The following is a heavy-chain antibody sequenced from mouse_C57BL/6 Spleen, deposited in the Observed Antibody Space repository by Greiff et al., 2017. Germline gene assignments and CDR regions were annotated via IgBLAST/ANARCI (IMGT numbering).Heavy chain of an antibody. J-gene: IGHJ4*01. Sequence: EVHLVESGGGLVTPGGSLKLSCAASGFTFSSYTMSWVRQTPEKRLEWVATISGGGGNTYYPDSVKGRFTISRDNAKNTLYLQMSSLRSEDTALYYCARHDGSRWAMDYWGQGTSVTVSS. CDR3: ARHDGSRWAMDY. D-gene: IGHD1-1*01. CDR2: ISGGGGNT. V-gene: IGHV5-9*01. CDR1: GFTFSSYT.